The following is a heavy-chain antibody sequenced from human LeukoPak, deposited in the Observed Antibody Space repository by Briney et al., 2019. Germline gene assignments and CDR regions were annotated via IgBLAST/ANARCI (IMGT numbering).Heavy chain of an antibody. D-gene: IGHD2-8*02. CDR3: ARGWVLATGAFDI. CDR1: GFTVSTNY. CDR2: IYSGGST. Sequence: GGSLRLPCAASGFTVSTNYMTWVRQAPGKGLEWVSVIYSGGSTYYADSVKGRFTISRDNSKKMLYLQMNSLRAEDTAVYYCARGWVLATGAFDIWGQGTMVTVSS. J-gene: IGHJ3*02. V-gene: IGHV3-53*01.